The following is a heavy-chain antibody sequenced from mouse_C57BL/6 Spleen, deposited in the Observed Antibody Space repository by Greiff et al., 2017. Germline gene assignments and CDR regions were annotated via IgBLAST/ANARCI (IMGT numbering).Heavy chain of an antibody. CDR2: ISSGGSYT. Sequence: EVLLVESGGDLVKPGGSLKLSCAASGFTFSSYGMSWVRQTPDKRLEWVATISSGGSYTYYPDSVKGRFTISRDNAKNTLYLQRSRLKSEDTAKYYCARRRDYFDYWGQGTTLTVSS. CDR1: GFTFSSYG. V-gene: IGHV5-6*01. J-gene: IGHJ2*01. CDR3: ARRRDYFDY.